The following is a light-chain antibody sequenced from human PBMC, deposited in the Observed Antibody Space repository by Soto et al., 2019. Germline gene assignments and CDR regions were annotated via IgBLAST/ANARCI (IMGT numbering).Light chain of an antibody. CDR3: QQYGSSQWT. J-gene: IGKJ1*01. V-gene: IGKV3-20*01. CDR1: QSVSSSY. Sequence: EFVLTQSPGTLSLSPGERATLSCSASQSVSSSYLAWYQQKPGQAPRLLIYGASSRATGIPDRFSGSGSGTDFTLTISRLEPEDFAVYYCQQYGSSQWTFGQGTKVDI. CDR2: GAS.